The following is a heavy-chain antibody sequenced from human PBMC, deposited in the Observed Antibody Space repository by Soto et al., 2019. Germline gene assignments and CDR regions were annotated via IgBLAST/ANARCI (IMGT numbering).Heavy chain of an antibody. J-gene: IGHJ4*02. CDR1: GGSLTGYY. D-gene: IGHD5-12*01. V-gene: IGHV4-34*01. Sequence: QVHLQQWGAGLLKPSETLSLTCAVNGGSLTGYYWSWIRQPPGKGLEWIGEIKDGGVTNYSPSLKGRVTKSADTSKNQFSLKLNSVTAADTAVYCCARGQEGIVATHWDQGTLVTVSS. CDR3: ARGQEGIVATH. CDR2: IKDGGVT.